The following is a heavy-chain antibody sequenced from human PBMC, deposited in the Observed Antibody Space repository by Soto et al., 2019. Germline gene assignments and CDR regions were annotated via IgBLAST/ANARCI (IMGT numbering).Heavy chain of an antibody. Sequence: QVQLQESGPGLVKPSQTLSLTCTVSGGSISSGGYYWSWIRQHPGKGLEWIGYIYYSGSTYYNPSLKRRVTISXXTXKXXFSLKLSSVTAADTAVYYCARVSVLVPAASYYFGYWGQGTLVTVSS. CDR2: IYYSGST. CDR3: ARVSVLVPAASYYFGY. D-gene: IGHD2-2*01. J-gene: IGHJ4*02. CDR1: GGSISSGGYY. V-gene: IGHV4-31*03.